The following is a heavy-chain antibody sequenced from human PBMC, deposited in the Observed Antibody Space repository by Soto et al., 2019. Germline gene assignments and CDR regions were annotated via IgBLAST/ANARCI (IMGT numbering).Heavy chain of an antibody. Sequence: QVQLVESGGGVVQPGRSLRLSCAASGFTFRDYAMHCVRQAPGKGLEWVAAIPSDGRAQHYADSVKGRFSISRDNSKNTLSLQMNSLRPEDAALYYCARAVAGQVRSAWTWLDYWGQGTLVTVSS. D-gene: IGHD1-26*01. V-gene: IGHV3-30-3*01. CDR2: IPSDGRAQ. CDR3: ARAVAGQVRSAWTWLDY. CDR1: GFTFRDYA. J-gene: IGHJ4*02.